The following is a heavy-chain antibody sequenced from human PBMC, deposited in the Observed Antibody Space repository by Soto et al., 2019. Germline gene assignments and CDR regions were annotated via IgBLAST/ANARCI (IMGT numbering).Heavy chain of an antibody. J-gene: IGHJ6*02. CDR2: IIPIFGTA. CDR3: ASYDSSGYSKYGMDV. Sequence: SVKVSCKASGGTFSSYAISWVRQAPGQGLEWMGGIIPIFGTANYAQKFQGRVTITADESTSTAYMELSSLRSEDTAVYYCASYDSSGYSKYGMDVCGQRTTVTVSS. D-gene: IGHD3-22*01. V-gene: IGHV1-69*13. CDR1: GGTFSSYA.